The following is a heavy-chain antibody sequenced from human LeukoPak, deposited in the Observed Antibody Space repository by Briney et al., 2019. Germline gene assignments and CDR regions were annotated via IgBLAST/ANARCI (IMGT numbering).Heavy chain of an antibody. Sequence: GGSLRLSCAASGFTFSSYAMSWVRQAPGKGLEWVSVIYSGGSTYYADSVKGRFTISRDNSKNTLYLQMNSLRAEDTAVYYCARDATYTYCSSTSCPSYMDVWGKGTTVTVSS. D-gene: IGHD2-2*01. CDR1: GFTFSSYA. V-gene: IGHV3-53*01. CDR2: IYSGGST. CDR3: ARDATYTYCSSTSCPSYMDV. J-gene: IGHJ6*03.